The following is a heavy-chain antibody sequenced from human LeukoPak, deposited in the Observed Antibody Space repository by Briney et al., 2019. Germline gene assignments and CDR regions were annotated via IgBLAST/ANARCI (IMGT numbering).Heavy chain of an antibody. D-gene: IGHD5-24*01. Sequence: SETLSLTCAVYGGSFSGYYWSWIRQPPGKGLEWIGEIHHSGSTNYNPSLKSRVTISVDTSKNQFSLKLSSVTAADTAVYYCASAQKLVDGYNDGRGSPFDYWGQGTLVTVSS. CDR2: IHHSGST. V-gene: IGHV4-34*01. CDR3: ASAQKLVDGYNDGRGSPFDY. CDR1: GGSFSGYY. J-gene: IGHJ4*02.